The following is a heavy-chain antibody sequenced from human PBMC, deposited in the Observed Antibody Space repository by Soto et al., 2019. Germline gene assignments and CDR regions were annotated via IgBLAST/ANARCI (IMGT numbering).Heavy chain of an antibody. J-gene: IGHJ4*02. CDR2: IYYSGST. D-gene: IGHD6-6*01. Sequence: SETLSLTCTVSGGSISSSSYYWGWIRQPPGKGLEWIGSIYYSGSTYYNPSLKSRVTISVDTSKNQFSLKLSSVTAADAAVYYCARHPQQFVGYFDYWGQGTLVTVSS. CDR1: GGSISSSSYY. V-gene: IGHV4-39*01. CDR3: ARHPQQFVGYFDY.